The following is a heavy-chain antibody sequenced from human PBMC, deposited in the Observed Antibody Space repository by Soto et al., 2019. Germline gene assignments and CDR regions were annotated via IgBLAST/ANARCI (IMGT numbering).Heavy chain of an antibody. CDR2: ISYDGSNK. D-gene: IGHD6-13*01. J-gene: IGHJ4*02. Sequence: QVQLVESGGGVVQPGRSLRLSGAASGFTFSSYGMHWVRQAPGKGLEWVAVISYDGSNKYYADSVKGRFTISRDNSKNTLYLQMNSLRAEDTAVYYCAKDRAAAFDYWGQGTLVTVSS. V-gene: IGHV3-30*18. CDR1: GFTFSSYG. CDR3: AKDRAAAFDY.